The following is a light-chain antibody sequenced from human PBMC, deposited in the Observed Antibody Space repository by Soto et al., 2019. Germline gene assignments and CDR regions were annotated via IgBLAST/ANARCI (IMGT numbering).Light chain of an antibody. CDR1: QGISSW. J-gene: IGKJ1*01. CDR3: QQYNSYSGT. CDR2: DAS. Sequence: DIQMTQSPSTLSASVGGRVTITCRASQGISSWLAWYQQKPGKAPKLLIYDASSLESGVPSRFSGSGSGTEFTLTISSLQPDDFATYYCQQYNSYSGTFGQGTKVDI. V-gene: IGKV1-5*01.